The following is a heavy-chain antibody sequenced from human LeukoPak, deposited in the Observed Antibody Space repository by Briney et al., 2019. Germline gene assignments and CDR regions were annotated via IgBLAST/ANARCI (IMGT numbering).Heavy chain of an antibody. CDR2: IKQDGSEK. D-gene: IGHD3-22*01. V-gene: IGHV3-7*01. CDR3: AVDYYDSSGDPAPIDY. Sequence: GGSLRLSCAASGFTFSDYYMSWIRQAPGKGLEWVANIKQDGSEKYYVDSVKGRFTISRDNAKNSLYLQMNSLRAEDTAVYYCAVDYYDSSGDPAPIDYWGQGTLVTVSS. CDR1: GFTFSDYY. J-gene: IGHJ4*02.